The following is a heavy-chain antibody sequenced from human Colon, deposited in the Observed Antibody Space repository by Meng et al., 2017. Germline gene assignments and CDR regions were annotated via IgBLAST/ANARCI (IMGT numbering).Heavy chain of an antibody. D-gene: IGHD2-15*01. V-gene: IGHV2-5*02. J-gene: IGHJ5*01. Sequence: QITLKEFGPTLVKPTQTLTLTCSFSGFSLNTDGVAVGWIRQPPGKAPEWLALIYWDDDARYSPSLKNRLSITQDAAKNQVVLTMTNMESVDTARYFCAHGVVDSATLGAWFDSWGQGTLVTVSS. CDR1: GFSLNTDGVA. CDR3: AHGVVDSATLGAWFDS. CDR2: IYWDDDA.